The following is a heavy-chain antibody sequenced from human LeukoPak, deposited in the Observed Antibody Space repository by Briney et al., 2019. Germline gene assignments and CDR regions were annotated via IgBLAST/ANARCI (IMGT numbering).Heavy chain of an antibody. J-gene: IGHJ3*02. V-gene: IGHV3-74*01. D-gene: IGHD1-26*01. Sequence: GGSLRLSCAASGFTFSSYGMNWVRQAPGKGLVWVSRIYSDGSRTTYADSVKGRFTISGDNAKNTLYLQMNRLRAEDTAVYYCARSGRGGAFDIWGQGTMVTVSS. CDR2: IYSDGSRT. CDR1: GFTFSSYG. CDR3: ARSGRGGAFDI.